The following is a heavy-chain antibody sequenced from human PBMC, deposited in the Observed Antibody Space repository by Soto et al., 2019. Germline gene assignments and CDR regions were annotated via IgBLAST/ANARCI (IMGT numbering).Heavy chain of an antibody. CDR3: ARVRLDSSGFSDAFDI. V-gene: IGHV1-46*01. CDR2: INPSGGST. Sequence: ASVKVSCKASGYTFTSYYMHWVRQAPGQRLEWKGIINPSGGSTSYAQKFQGRVTMTRDTSTSTVYMELSSLRSEDTAVYYCARVRLDSSGFSDAFDIWGQGTMVTVSS. D-gene: IGHD3-22*01. CDR1: GYTFTSYY. J-gene: IGHJ3*02.